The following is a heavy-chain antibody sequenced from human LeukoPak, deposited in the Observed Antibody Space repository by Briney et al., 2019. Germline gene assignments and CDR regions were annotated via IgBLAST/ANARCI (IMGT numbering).Heavy chain of an antibody. V-gene: IGHV1-46*01. Sequence: ASVKVSCKASGYNFISYYMHWVRQAPGQGLEWMGIINPSGGSTSYAQKFQDRVTMTRDTSTSTVYMELSSLKSEDTAVYYCAREDVVLVDAVRYQYYGMDVWGQGATVTVSS. CDR3: AREDVVLVDAVRYQYYGMDV. J-gene: IGHJ6*02. CDR2: INPSGGST. CDR1: GYNFISYY. D-gene: IGHD2-8*01.